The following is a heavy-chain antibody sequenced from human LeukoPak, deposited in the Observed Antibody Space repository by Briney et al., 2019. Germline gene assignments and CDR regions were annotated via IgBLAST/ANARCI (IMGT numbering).Heavy chain of an antibody. Sequence: PGGSLRLSCAASGFTFSSYEMNWVRQAPGKGLEWVSYISSSGSTIYYADSVKGRFTISRDNAKNPLYLQMNSLRAEDTAVYYCARQLSSGPLDFDYWGQGTLVTVSS. J-gene: IGHJ4*02. CDR1: GFTFSSYE. V-gene: IGHV3-48*03. CDR3: ARQLSSGPLDFDY. D-gene: IGHD6-19*01. CDR2: ISSSGSTI.